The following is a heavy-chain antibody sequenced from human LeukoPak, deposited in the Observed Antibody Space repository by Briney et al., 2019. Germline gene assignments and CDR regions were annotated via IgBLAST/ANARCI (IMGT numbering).Heavy chain of an antibody. D-gene: IGHD3-22*01. CDR3: AREIVVSNAYI. V-gene: IGHV1-46*01. CDR1: GYSFTSYY. Sequence: ASVKVSCKASGYSFTSYYIYWVRQAPGQGLEWMGIINPSGGSTNYAQKFQGRVTMTGDTSTSTVYMELSNLRSEDTAVYFCAREIVVSNAYIWGQGTMVTDSS. CDR2: INPSGGST. J-gene: IGHJ3*02.